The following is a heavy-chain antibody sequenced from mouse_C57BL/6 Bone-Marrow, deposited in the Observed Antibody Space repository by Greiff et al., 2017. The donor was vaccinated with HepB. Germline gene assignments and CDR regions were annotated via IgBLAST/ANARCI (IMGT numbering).Heavy chain of an antibody. CDR3: ARGERPYNSTHY. V-gene: IGHV1-81*01. CDR2: IYPRSGNT. J-gene: IGHJ2*01. Sequence: QVQLQQSGAELARPGASVKLSCKASGYTFTSYGISWVKQRTGQGLEWIGEIYPRSGNTYYNEKYKGKATLTADKSSSTAYMELRSQTSEDSAVYFCARGERPYNSTHYSGQGTTRTVSS. CDR1: GYTFTSYG. D-gene: IGHD1-3*01.